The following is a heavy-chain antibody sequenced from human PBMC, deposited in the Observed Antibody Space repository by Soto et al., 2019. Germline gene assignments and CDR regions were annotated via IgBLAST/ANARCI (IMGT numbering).Heavy chain of an antibody. CDR1: GCTFDDYA. D-gene: IGHD3-10*01. CDR2: ISWNSGSI. V-gene: IGHV3-9*01. CDR3: AKAMVRGVMNYYYMDV. J-gene: IGHJ6*03. Sequence: SLKISCAASGCTFDDYAMHWVRQAPGKGLEWVSGISWNSGSIGYADSVKGRFTISRDNAKNSLYLQMNSLRAEDTALYYCAKAMVRGVMNYYYMDVWGKGTTVTVSS.